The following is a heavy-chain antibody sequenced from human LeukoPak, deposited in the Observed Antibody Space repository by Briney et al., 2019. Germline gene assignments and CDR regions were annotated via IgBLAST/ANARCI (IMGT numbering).Heavy chain of an antibody. CDR1: GGSFSGYY. Sequence: SETLSLTCAVYGGSFSGYYWSWIRQPPGKGLEWIGSIYYSGSTYYNPSLKSRVTISVDTSKNQFSLKLSSVTAADTAVYYCARGVRITMIVVVITHLDYWGQGTLVTVSS. V-gene: IGHV4-34*01. CDR3: ARGVRITMIVVVITHLDY. CDR2: IYYSGST. D-gene: IGHD3-22*01. J-gene: IGHJ4*02.